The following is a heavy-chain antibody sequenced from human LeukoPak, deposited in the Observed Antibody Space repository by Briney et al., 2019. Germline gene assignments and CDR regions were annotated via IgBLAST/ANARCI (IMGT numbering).Heavy chain of an antibody. V-gene: IGHV1-69*13. CDR2: IIPIFGTA. CDR3: ARTSHYVDIAATIPYGIYYFDY. CDR1: GGTFSSYA. Sequence: GASVKVSCKASGGTFSSYAIIWVRQAPGQGLEWMGGIIPIFGTANYAQKFQGRVTITADESTSTAYMELSSLRSEDTAVYYCARTSHYVDIAATIPYGIYYFDYWGQGTLVTVSS. J-gene: IGHJ4*02. D-gene: IGHD5-12*01.